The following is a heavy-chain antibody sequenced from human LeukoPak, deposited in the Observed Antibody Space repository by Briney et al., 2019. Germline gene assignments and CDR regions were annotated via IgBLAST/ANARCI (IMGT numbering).Heavy chain of an antibody. Sequence: GASVKVSCKVSGYTLTELSMHWVRQAPGKGLEWVGGFDPEDGETICAQKFQGRVTMTEDTSTDTAYMELSSLRSEDTAVYYCALSIAARPEYFQHWGQGTLVTVS. D-gene: IGHD6-6*01. CDR3: ALSIAARPEYFQH. CDR1: GYTLTELS. V-gene: IGHV1-24*01. CDR2: FDPEDGET. J-gene: IGHJ1*01.